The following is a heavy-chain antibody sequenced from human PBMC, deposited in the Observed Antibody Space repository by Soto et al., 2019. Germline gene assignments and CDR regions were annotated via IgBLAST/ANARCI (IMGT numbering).Heavy chain of an antibody. CDR2: ISSSGGST. D-gene: IGHD6-13*01. V-gene: IGHV3-23*01. J-gene: IGHJ3*02. CDR1: GFTFSSYA. Sequence: EVQLLESGGGLVQPGGSLRLSCAASGFTFSSYAMSWVRQAPGKGLEWVSAISSSGGSTYYADSVKGRFTISRDNSKNTLYLQMNSMRAEDAAVYYCAKDCYSSSGYFDAFDIWGQGTMVTVSS. CDR3: AKDCYSSSGYFDAFDI.